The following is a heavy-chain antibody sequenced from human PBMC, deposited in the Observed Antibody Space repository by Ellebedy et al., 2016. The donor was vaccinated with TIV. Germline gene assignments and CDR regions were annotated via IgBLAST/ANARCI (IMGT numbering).Heavy chain of an antibody. V-gene: IGHV1-46*01. CDR3: ASGPISGWDDAFDI. CDR2: INPSGGST. CDR1: GYSFTSYY. Sequence: ASVKVSCXASGYSFTSYYMHWVRQAPGQGLEWMGIINPSGGSTSYTQKFQGRVTMTRDTSTTTVYMEVSSLRSEDTAVYYCASGPISGWDDAFDIWGQGTMVTVSS. D-gene: IGHD6-19*01. J-gene: IGHJ3*02.